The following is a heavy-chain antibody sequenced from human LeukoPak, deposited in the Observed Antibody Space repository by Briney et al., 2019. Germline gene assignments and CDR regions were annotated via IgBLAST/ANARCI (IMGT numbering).Heavy chain of an antibody. Sequence: ASVKVSCKASGYTFTGYYMHWVRQAPGQGLEWMGRINPNSGGTNYAQKFQGRVTMTRDTPISTAYMELSRLRSDDTAVYYCARDPEIVGATGNAFDIWGQGTMVTVSS. CDR1: GYTFTGYY. CDR3: ARDPEIVGATGNAFDI. D-gene: IGHD1-26*01. CDR2: INPNSGGT. V-gene: IGHV1-2*06. J-gene: IGHJ3*02.